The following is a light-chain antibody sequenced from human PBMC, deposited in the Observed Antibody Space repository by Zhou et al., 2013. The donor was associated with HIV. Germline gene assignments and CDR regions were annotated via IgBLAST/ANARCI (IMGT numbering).Light chain of an antibody. V-gene: IGKV1-5*03. CDR1: QHISDS. CDR3: QQLYSYPNT. CDR2: KAS. J-gene: IGKJ4*01. Sequence: DFQMTQSPSTLSASIGDRVTITCRASQHISDSLAWYQQKPGKAPKLLIYKASNLDTGVPSRFSGSGSGTEFTLTVSGLQPDDFATYYCQQLYSYPNTFGGGTKVEIK.